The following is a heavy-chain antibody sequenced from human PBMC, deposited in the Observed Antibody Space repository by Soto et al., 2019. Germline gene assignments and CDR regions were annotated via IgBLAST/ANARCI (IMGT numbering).Heavy chain of an antibody. CDR3: ARRGYDHVTDY. D-gene: IGHD5-12*01. CDR1: GGSISSGGYS. V-gene: IGHV4-30-2*01. J-gene: IGHJ4*02. CDR2: IYHSGST. Sequence: SETLSLTCAVSGGSISSGGYSWSWIRQPPGKGLEWIGYIYHSGSTYYNPSLKSRVTISVDRSKNQFSLKLSSVTAADTAVYYCARRGYDHVTDYWGLGTLVTVS.